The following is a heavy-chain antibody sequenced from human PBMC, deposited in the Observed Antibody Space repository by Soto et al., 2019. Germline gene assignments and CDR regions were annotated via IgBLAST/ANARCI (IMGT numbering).Heavy chain of an antibody. J-gene: IGHJ4*02. CDR1: GFTFINYD. V-gene: IGHV3-23*01. CDR2: VSGDADSS. CDR3: AVLSRGRY. Sequence: VQVLESGGDLVQPGGSLRLSCAVSGFTFINYDMTWVRQAPGKGLEWVSSVSGDADSSYYADSVKGRFTISRDNSKNTVYLQINSLRVDDTAVYYCAVLSRGRYWGQGTRVTVSS.